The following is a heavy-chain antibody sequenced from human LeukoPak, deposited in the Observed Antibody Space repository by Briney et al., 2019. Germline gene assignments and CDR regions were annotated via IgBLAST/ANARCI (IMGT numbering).Heavy chain of an antibody. CDR1: GFTFSSYS. D-gene: IGHD3-22*01. J-gene: IGHJ3*02. V-gene: IGHV3-72*01. Sequence: GGSLRLSCAASGFTFSSYSMNWVRQAPGKGLEWVGRTRNKARGHTTEYAASVKGRFTISRDDSKTLVYLQMNSLKTEDTAVYFCARDQSESDNSAFDIWGQGTVVIVSS. CDR2: TRNKARGHTT. CDR3: ARDQSESDNSAFDI.